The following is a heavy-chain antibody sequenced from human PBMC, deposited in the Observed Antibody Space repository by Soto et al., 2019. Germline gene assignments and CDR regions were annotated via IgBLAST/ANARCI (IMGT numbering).Heavy chain of an antibody. CDR2: IWYDGSNK. CDR1: GFTFSRYG. J-gene: IGHJ6*03. V-gene: IGHV3-33*01. Sequence: GGSVRLSHATSGFTFSRYGRHWVRQAPGKGLEWVAVIWYDGSNKYYADSVKGRFTISRDNSKNTLYLQMNSLRAEDTAVYYCARSGITFGGVIVTTYYYNMDVWGKGT. CDR3: ARSGITFGGVIVTTYYYNMDV. D-gene: IGHD3-16*02.